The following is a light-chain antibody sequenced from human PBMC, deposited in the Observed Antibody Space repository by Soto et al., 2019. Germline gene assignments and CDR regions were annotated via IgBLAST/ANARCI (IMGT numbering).Light chain of an antibody. CDR1: QSVNTN. CDR2: GSS. CDR3: QQYNNWPPVT. Sequence: EIVMMQSPTTLSVSPGEGATLSCRASQSVNTNLAWFQQKPGHAPRLLIYGSSNRATGIPARFSGSGSGTEFTLTISSLQSEDFAVYYCQQYNNWPPVTFGGGTKVEIK. V-gene: IGKV3-15*01. J-gene: IGKJ4*01.